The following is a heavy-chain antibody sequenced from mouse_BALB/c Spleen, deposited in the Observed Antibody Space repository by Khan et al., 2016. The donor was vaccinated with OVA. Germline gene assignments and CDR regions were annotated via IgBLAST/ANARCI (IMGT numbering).Heavy chain of an antibody. CDR1: GYTFTDYV. D-gene: IGHD1-1*01. CDR3: ARSTTDYYTMDY. CDR2: IYPYNYDT. Sequence: VQLQQSGPELVKPGASVKMSCKASGYTFTDYVMHWVKQKPGQGLEWIGYIYPYNYDTESTERFKGKATLTLDKSSRTAYMDLSSLTSADSTVYYCARSTTDYYTMDYWGQGTSVTVSS. J-gene: IGHJ4*01. V-gene: IGHV1S136*01.